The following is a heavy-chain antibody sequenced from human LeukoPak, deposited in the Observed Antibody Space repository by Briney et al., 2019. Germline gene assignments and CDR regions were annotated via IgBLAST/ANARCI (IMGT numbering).Heavy chain of an antibody. CDR1: GDSVSSNSAA. J-gene: IGHJ4*02. D-gene: IGHD1-1*01. V-gene: IGHV6-1*01. Sequence: SQTLSLTCAISGDSVSSNSAAWNWIMQSPSRVLEWLGRTYYRSKWYNDYAVSVKSRITINPDTSKNQFSLQLNSVTPEDTAVYYCARDPGTTSNPFDYWGQGTLVTVSS. CDR3: ARDPGTTSNPFDY. CDR2: TYYRSKWYN.